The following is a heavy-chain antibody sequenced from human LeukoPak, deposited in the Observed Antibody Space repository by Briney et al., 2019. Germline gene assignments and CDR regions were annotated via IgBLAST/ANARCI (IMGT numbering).Heavy chain of an antibody. J-gene: IGHJ4*02. V-gene: IGHV1-2*02. D-gene: IGHD4-23*01. CDR3: ARDSYGGNWSLGY. Sequence: VASVKVSCKASGYTFTSYGISWVRQAPGQGLEWMGWVNPNTGGTNYAQMFQGRVTMTRDTSISTAYMELSRLTSDDTAVYYCARDSYGGNWSLGYWGQGTLVTVSS. CDR1: GYTFTSYG. CDR2: VNPNTGGT.